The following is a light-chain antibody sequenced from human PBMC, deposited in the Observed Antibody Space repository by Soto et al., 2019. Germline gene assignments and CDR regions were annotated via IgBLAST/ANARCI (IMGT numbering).Light chain of an antibody. CDR2: WTS. CDR3: QQYYSSPPT. CDR1: QSVLYSSNNKNY. Sequence: DIVMTQSPDSLAVSLGERATINCKSSQSVLYSSNNKNYLAWYQQKPGQPPKLLIYWTSTRESGVPDRFSGRGFGTDFTLTISSLLAEDVAVYYCQQYYSSPPTFGQGTKVEIK. J-gene: IGKJ1*01. V-gene: IGKV4-1*01.